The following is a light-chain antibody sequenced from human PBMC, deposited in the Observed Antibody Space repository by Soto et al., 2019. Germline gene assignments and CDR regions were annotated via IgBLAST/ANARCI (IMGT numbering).Light chain of an antibody. V-gene: IGKV3-15*01. CDR3: QQYKDWPKT. J-gene: IGKJ1*01. Sequence: EVLLTESRHTLSLPPGERSSLSVRASQSVSTTVAWYHQKPGQAPRLLVYGASTRATGIPARFSGSGAGTDFTLTITRLQSEDFGVYFCQQYKDWPKTFGQGTKVDIK. CDR1: QSVSTT. CDR2: GAS.